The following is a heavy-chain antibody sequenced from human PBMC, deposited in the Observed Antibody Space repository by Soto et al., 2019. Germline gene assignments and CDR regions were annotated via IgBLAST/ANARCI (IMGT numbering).Heavy chain of an antibody. CDR1: GFTFSSYG. CDR3: AKDGGYSYGYLY. Sequence: QVQLVGSGGGVVQPGRSLRLSCAASGFTFSSYGMHWVRQAPGKGLEWVAVISYDGSNKYYADSVKGRFTISRDNSKNTLYLQMNSLRAEDTAVYYCAKDGGYSYGYLYWGQGTLVTVSS. V-gene: IGHV3-30*18. CDR2: ISYDGSNK. J-gene: IGHJ4*02. D-gene: IGHD5-18*01.